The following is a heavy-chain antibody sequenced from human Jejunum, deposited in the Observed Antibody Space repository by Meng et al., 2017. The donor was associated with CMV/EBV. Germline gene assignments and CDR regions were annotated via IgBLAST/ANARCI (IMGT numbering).Heavy chain of an antibody. CDR2: IYGNDLT. D-gene: IGHD1-1*01. CDR3: ARAPGVTTVDS. V-gene: IGHV3-53*01. CDR1: GLTVTSTF. J-gene: IGHJ4*02. Sequence: AAGLTVTSTFMTWVRQAPGKGLEWVSVIYGNDLTFYADSVKGRFTISRDKSKNTLYLQMDSLTVEDSAVYFCARAPGVTTVDSWGQGTLVTVSS.